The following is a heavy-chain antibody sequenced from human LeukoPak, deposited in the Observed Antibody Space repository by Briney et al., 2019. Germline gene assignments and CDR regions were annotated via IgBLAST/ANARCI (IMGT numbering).Heavy chain of an antibody. CDR3: APGGSIWCPRPLY. V-gene: IGHV3-7*01. CDR2: IKQDGSEK. CDR1: GFAFGDYW. J-gene: IGHJ4*02. D-gene: IGHD6-13*01. Sequence: GGSLRLSCAASGFAFGDYWMIWFRQTPGKGLEWVATIKQDGSEKYYVDSVKGRFTISRDNAKNSLYLQMNSLRVEDTAVYYCAPGGSIWCPRPLYWGQGTLVIVSS.